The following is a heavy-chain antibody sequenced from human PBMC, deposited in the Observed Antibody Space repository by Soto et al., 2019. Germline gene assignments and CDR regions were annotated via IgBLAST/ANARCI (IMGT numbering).Heavy chain of an antibody. CDR1: GDTFSRYT. V-gene: IGHV1-69*01. Sequence: QVQLVQSGAEVKKPGSSVRVSCKASGDTFSRYTVNWVRQAHRQGLEWMGGIIPRFGTTNYAPTLQGIVTITADESTNTVYMELSSLRSEETALYFCARGRGLYNSGRSQLDYWGQGTLVTVSS. D-gene: IGHD1-1*01. J-gene: IGHJ4*02. CDR2: IIPRFGTT. CDR3: ARGRGLYNSGRSQLDY.